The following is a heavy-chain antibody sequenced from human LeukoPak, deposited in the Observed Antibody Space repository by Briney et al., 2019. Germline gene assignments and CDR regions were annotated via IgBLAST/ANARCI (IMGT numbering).Heavy chain of an antibody. J-gene: IGHJ4*02. Sequence: GASVKVSCKASGYTFTSYGISGVRQAPGQGLEWMGWISAYNGNTNYAQKLQGRVTITADKSTSTAYMELSSLRSEDTAVYYCSATYYGSGSVPAAPSYFDYWGQGTLVTVSS. CDR2: ISAYNGNT. CDR1: GYTFTSYG. V-gene: IGHV1-18*04. CDR3: SATYYGSGSVPAAPSYFDY. D-gene: IGHD3-10*01.